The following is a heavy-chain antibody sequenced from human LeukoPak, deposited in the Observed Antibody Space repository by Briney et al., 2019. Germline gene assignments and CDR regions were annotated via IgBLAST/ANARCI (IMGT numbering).Heavy chain of an antibody. Sequence: PGGSLRLSCAASGFTFSSHWMSWVRQAPGKGLEWVASIRPDGSEEYYMDSVKGRFTISRDNAKNSLYLQMNSLRAEDTAVYYCARLLGTVTIYDYWGQGTLVTVSS. D-gene: IGHD1-7*01. CDR2: IRPDGSEE. CDR3: ARLLGTVTIYDY. V-gene: IGHV3-7*01. J-gene: IGHJ4*02. CDR1: GFTFSSHW.